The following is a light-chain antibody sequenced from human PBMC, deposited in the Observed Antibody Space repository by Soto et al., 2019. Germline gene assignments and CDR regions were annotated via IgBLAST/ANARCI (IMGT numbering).Light chain of an antibody. Sequence: QCALAQPASVSASPGDSITISCSGSSSNIGIEFVSWYQHFPGTAPKLLIYDNIKRPSGIPDRFSGSKSGTSATMGITGLKTGDEADYYCGAGDNSLSAIVLGGGPK. J-gene: IGLJ2*01. CDR2: DNI. CDR3: GAGDNSLSAIV. V-gene: IGLV1-51*01. CDR1: SSNIGIEF.